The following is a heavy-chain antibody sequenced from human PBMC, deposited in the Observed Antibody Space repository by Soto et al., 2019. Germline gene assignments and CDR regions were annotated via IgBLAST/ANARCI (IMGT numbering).Heavy chain of an antibody. CDR1: GFTFSNYA. Sequence: GGSLRLSCAASGFTFSNYAMTWVRQAPGKGLEWVSTISGSGDSTYYADSVKGRFTISRDNSKDTLYLQINSLRAEDTAVYYCAKVRVSYDWHLAYWGQGTRVTVSS. J-gene: IGHJ4*02. CDR2: ISGSGDST. V-gene: IGHV3-23*01. D-gene: IGHD3-9*01. CDR3: AKVRVSYDWHLAY.